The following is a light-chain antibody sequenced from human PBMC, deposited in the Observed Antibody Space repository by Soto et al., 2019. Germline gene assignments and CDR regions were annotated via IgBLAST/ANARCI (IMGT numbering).Light chain of an antibody. V-gene: IGKV3-11*01. Sequence: DIVLTQSPVTLSLYPGERATLSCRASQSVSGYLVWYQQKPGQAPRLLIYDASTRATGIPARFSGSGSGTDFILTISSLAPEDFTVYYCQQHLGRHTFGQGTKVEIK. CDR1: QSVSGY. CDR3: QQHLGRHT. J-gene: IGKJ1*01. CDR2: DAS.